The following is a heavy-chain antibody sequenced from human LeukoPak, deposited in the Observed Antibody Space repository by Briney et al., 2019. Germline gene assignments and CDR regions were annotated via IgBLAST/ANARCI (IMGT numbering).Heavy chain of an antibody. Sequence: PSETLSLTCTVSGGSISSYYWSWIRQPPGKGLEWIAYIYYSGRTNYNPSLKSRVTISVDTSKNQFSLKLSSVTAADTAVYYCARGGARPYYDILTGDAFDIWGQGTMVTVSS. D-gene: IGHD3-9*01. V-gene: IGHV4-59*01. J-gene: IGHJ3*02. CDR3: ARGGARPYYDILTGDAFDI. CDR2: IYYSGRT. CDR1: GGSISSYY.